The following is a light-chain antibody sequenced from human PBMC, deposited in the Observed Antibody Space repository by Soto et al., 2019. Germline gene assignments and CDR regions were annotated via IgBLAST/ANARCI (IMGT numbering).Light chain of an antibody. Sequence: QSVLTQPPSVSGATWQRVTNSCTGSSSKIGAGYDVHWYQQLPGTAPKLLIYGNSNRPSGVPDRFSGSKSGTSASLAITGLQAEDEADYYCQSYDSSLSGYVFGTGTKLTVL. CDR3: QSYDSSLSGYV. J-gene: IGLJ1*01. V-gene: IGLV1-40*01. CDR2: GNS. CDR1: SSKIGAGYD.